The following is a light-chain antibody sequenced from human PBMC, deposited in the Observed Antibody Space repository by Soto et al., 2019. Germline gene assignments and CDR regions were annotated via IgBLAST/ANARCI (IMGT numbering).Light chain of an antibody. CDR3: QQHGRSPGVT. CDR1: QSVNNRY. Sequence: EIVLTQSPGTLSLSPGERATLSCRASQSVNNRYLAWYQQIPGQAPRLLIFGASNRATGIPDRFSGSGSGRDFTLTISRLEPEDFAVYYCQQHGRSPGVTFGGGTKVEIK. J-gene: IGKJ4*01. V-gene: IGKV3-20*01. CDR2: GAS.